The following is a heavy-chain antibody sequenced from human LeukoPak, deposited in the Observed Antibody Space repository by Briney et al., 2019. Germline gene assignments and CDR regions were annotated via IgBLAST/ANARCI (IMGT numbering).Heavy chain of an antibody. Sequence: GGSLRLSCAGSGFTFRSYAMSWVRQAPGKGLEWVSGISGSGGSTYYADSVKGRFTISRDNSKNTLYLQVNSLRAEDTAVYYCAKGGKWDVTPFDYWGQGTLVTVSS. D-gene: IGHD1-26*01. CDR2: ISGSGGST. J-gene: IGHJ4*02. CDR3: AKGGKWDVTPFDY. CDR1: GFTFRSYA. V-gene: IGHV3-23*01.